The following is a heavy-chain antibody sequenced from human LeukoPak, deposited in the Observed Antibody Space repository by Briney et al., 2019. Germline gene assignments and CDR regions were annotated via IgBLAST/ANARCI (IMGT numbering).Heavy chain of an antibody. CDR2: INHSGST. V-gene: IGHV4-34*01. Sequence: PSETLSLTCAVYGGSFSGYYWSWIRQPPGKGLEWIGEINHSGSTNYNPSLKSRVTISVDTSKNQFSLKLSSVTAADTAVYYCVRGGPPHSSSWYIDPWGQGTLVTVSS. CDR3: VRGGPPHSSSWYIDP. D-gene: IGHD6-13*01. CDR1: GGSFSGYY. J-gene: IGHJ5*02.